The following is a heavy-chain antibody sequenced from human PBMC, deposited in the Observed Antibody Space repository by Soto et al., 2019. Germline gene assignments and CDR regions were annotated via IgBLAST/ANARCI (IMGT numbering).Heavy chain of an antibody. D-gene: IGHD6-19*01. CDR3: ARDEEWLVLGGAFDI. V-gene: IGHV1-18*01. Sequence: QVQLVQSGAEVKKPGASVKVSCKASGYTFTSYGISWVRQAPGQGLEWMGWISAYNGNTNYAQKLQGRVTMTTDTSTRTAYRELRSVRSDDTAVYYCARDEEWLVLGGAFDIWGQGTMVTVSS. J-gene: IGHJ3*02. CDR1: GYTFTSYG. CDR2: ISAYNGNT.